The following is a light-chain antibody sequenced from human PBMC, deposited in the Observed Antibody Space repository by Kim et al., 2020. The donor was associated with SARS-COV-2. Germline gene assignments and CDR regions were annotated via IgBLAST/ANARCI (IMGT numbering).Light chain of an antibody. J-gene: IGKJ2*01. CDR3: QQRSNWPT. Sequence: LSLYPGERATLPCRASQSVSRYLAWYQQKPGQAPRLLIYDASNRATGIPARFSGSGSGTDFTLTISSLEPEDFAVYYCQQRSNWPTFGQGTKLEI. V-gene: IGKV3-11*01. CDR1: QSVSRY. CDR2: DAS.